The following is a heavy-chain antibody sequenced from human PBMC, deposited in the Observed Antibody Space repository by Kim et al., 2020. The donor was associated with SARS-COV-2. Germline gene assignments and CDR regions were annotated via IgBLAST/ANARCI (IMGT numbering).Heavy chain of an antibody. CDR1: GGSISSGSYY. V-gene: IGHV4-61*02. CDR3: ARGPFYYGSGTYLDY. J-gene: IGHJ4*02. CDR2: IYPTGTT. Sequence: SETLSLTCTVSGGSISSGSYYWSWLRQPAGKGLEWIGRIYPTGTTNYNPSLKSRVTISVDTSKNQFSLKLNSVTAADTAVYYCARGPFYYGSGTYLDYWGQGTLVTVSS. D-gene: IGHD3-10*01.